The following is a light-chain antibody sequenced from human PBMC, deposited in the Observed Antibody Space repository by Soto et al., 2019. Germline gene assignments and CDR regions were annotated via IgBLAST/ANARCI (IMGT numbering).Light chain of an antibody. CDR1: QSVSSSY. CDR3: QQYNNWPRT. CDR2: GAS. V-gene: IGKV3-15*01. Sequence: EIVLTQSPGTLSLSPGERATLSCRASQSVSSSYLAWYQQKPGQAPRLLIFGASTRAIGIPARFRGSGSGTEFTLTISSLQSEDFALYYCQQYNNWPRTCGQGTKVDIK. J-gene: IGKJ1*01.